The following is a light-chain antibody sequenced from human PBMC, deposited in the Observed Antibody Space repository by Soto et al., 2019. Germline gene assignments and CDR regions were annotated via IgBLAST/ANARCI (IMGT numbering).Light chain of an antibody. CDR3: QQSYSTPWT. CDR2: DAS. CDR1: QSVSSN. Sequence: ETVMTQSPATLSVSPGERPTLSCRASQSVSSNLAWYQQKPGQAPRLLIYDASTRATGIPARFSGSGSGTEFTLTISSLQPEDFATYYCQQSYSTPWTFGQGTKVEIK. J-gene: IGKJ1*01. V-gene: IGKV3-15*01.